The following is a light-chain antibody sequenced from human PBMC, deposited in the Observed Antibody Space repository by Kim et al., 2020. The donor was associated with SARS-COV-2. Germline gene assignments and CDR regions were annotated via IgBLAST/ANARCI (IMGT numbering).Light chain of an antibody. CDR3: QQYHDWPPIT. Sequence: EIVMTQSPDIVSVSPGERATLSCRASQSVGSNLAWYQQKPGQAPRLLIYGASTRATGIPARFSGSGSGTDFTLTVSSLQSGDFAVYYCQQYHDWPPITFGQGTRLEIK. CDR1: QSVGSN. J-gene: IGKJ5*01. V-gene: IGKV3-15*01. CDR2: GAS.